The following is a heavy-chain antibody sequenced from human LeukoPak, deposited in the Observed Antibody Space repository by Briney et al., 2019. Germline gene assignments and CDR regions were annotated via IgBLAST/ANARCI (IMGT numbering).Heavy chain of an antibody. D-gene: IGHD3-16*01. Sequence: PGGSLRLSCAASELTFTKYAMSWVRQAPGKGLEWVSAISGSGDSTWYADSVKGRFTISRDKSKNTLYLQMNSLRAEDTAVYYCAKRRFSWFDPWGKGTLVTVSS. CDR3: AKRRFSWFDP. V-gene: IGHV3-23*01. CDR2: ISGSGDST. J-gene: IGHJ5*02. CDR1: ELTFTKYA.